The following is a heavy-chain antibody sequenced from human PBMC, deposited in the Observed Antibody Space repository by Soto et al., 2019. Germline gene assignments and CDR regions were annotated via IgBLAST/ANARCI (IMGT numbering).Heavy chain of an antibody. Sequence: GGSLRLSCAASGFTFSSYGMHWVRQAPGKGLEWVAVIWYDGSNKYYADSVKGRFPISRDNSKNTLYLQMNSLRAEDTAVYYCTRGRSSGWYWFDPWGQGTLGTVAS. J-gene: IGHJ5*02. D-gene: IGHD6-19*01. CDR3: TRGRSSGWYWFDP. CDR1: GFTFSSYG. CDR2: IWYDGSNK. V-gene: IGHV3-33*01.